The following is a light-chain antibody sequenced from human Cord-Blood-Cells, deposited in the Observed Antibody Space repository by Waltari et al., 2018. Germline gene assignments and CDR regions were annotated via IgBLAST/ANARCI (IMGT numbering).Light chain of an antibody. CDR2: EVT. CDR1: SRDVRGYNY. V-gene: IGLV2-14*01. Sequence: QSALTQPASVSGSPGPSITISCPGTSRDVRGYNYVSWYQQHPGKAPKLMIYEVTNRPSGVSNRFSGSKSGNTASLTISGLQAENEADYYCSSYTSSSTVVFGGGTKLTVL. CDR3: SSYTSSSTVV. J-gene: IGLJ2*01.